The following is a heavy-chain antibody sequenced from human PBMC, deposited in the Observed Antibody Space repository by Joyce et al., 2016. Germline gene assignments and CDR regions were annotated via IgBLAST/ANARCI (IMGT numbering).Heavy chain of an antibody. J-gene: IGHJ6*02. CDR1: GGCFNKYT. CDR2: IIPMWNMT. V-gene: IGHV1-69*02. D-gene: IGHD1-1*01. CDR3: AGAFNDPHHVGMDV. Sequence: QVHPAPSGAEVKKSGSSVRVSCKACGGCFNKYTVSWVRQAPGQGLAWIGSIIPMWNMTNYAQDFHGRVTITAVTSTTTAYMQLTGLRFDVTAVYFCAGAFNDPHHVGMDVWGQGTTVTVSS.